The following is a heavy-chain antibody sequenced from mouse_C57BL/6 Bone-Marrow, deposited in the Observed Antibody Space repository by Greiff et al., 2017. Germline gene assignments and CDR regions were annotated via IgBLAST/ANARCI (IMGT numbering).Heavy chain of an antibody. CDR1: GYTFTSYW. J-gene: IGHJ4*01. V-gene: IGHV1-7*01. Sequence: VQLQQSGAELAKPGASVKLSCKASGYTFTSYWMHWVKQRPGQGLEWIGYINPSSGYTKYTQKFKDKATLNVDKSSSTAYMQLSSLTYEDSAVYYCARDGRAMDYWGQGTSVTVSS. CDR3: ARDGRAMDY. CDR2: INPSSGYT.